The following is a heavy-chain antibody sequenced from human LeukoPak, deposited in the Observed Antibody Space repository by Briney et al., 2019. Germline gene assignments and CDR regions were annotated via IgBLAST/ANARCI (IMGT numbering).Heavy chain of an antibody. CDR3: ASSDSWGGKIDY. J-gene: IGHJ4*02. CDR1: GYTFTGYY. D-gene: IGHD3-16*01. CDR2: INPNSGGT. Sequence: ASVKASCKASGYTFTGYYMHWVRQAPGQGLEWMGRINPNSGGTNYAQKFQGGVTMTRDTSISTAYMELSRLRSDDTAVYYCASSDSWGGKIDYWGQGTLVTVSS. V-gene: IGHV1-2*06.